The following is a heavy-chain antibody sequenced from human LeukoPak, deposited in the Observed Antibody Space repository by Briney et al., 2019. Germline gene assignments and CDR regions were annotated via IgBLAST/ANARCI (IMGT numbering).Heavy chain of an antibody. CDR2: ISYDVSNK. CDR3: ARVNYDYVWGSYRGLNYYYGMDV. J-gene: IGHJ6*02. D-gene: IGHD3-16*02. Sequence: GGSLRLSCAASGFTFSSYAMHWVRQAPGKGLEWVAVISYDVSNKYYADSVKGRFTISRDNSKNTLYLQMNGLRAEDTAVYYCARVNYDYVWGSYRGLNYYYGMDVWGQGTTVTVSS. V-gene: IGHV3-30-3*01. CDR1: GFTFSSYA.